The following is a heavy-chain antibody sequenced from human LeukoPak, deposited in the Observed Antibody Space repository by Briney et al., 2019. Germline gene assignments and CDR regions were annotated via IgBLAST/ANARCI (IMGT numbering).Heavy chain of an antibody. Sequence: GGSLRLSCVASGFTFNTYSMNWFRQAPGKGLEWISYISSSSATIYYADSVKGRFTISRDNAKNSLYLQMNSLRAEDTAVYYCARDLGYGALDPWGQGTLVTVPS. D-gene: IGHD4-17*01. CDR1: GFTFNTYS. V-gene: IGHV3-48*04. J-gene: IGHJ5*02. CDR3: ARDLGYGALDP. CDR2: ISSSSATI.